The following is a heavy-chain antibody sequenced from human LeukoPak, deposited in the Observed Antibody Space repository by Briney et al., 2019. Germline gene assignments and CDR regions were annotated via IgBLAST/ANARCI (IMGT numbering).Heavy chain of an antibody. CDR1: GFTFSSYG. J-gene: IGHJ4*02. Sequence: PGGSLRLSCAASGFTFSSYGMHWVRQAPGKGLEWVAFIRYDGSNKYYADSVKGRFTISRGNSKNTLYLQMNSLRAEDTAVYYCAKDWTAMPDYWGQGTLVTVSS. CDR2: IRYDGSNK. V-gene: IGHV3-30*02. D-gene: IGHD3/OR15-3a*01. CDR3: AKDWTAMPDY.